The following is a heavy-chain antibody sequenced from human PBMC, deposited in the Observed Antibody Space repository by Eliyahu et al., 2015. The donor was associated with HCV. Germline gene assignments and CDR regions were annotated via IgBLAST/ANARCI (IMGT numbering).Heavy chain of an antibody. CDR3: ARGNWAPFDY. J-gene: IGHJ4*02. CDR1: GFTFSSYW. CDR2: IKQDGSDK. Sequence: EVQLVESGGDLVQPGGSLRLSCAASGFTFSSYWMTWVRQAPGKGLEWVAIIKQDGSDKRYVDSVKGRFTISRDNAKNLLYLQMNSLRAEDTAIYFCARGNWAPFDYWGQGTLVTVSS. D-gene: IGHD7-27*01. V-gene: IGHV3-7*04.